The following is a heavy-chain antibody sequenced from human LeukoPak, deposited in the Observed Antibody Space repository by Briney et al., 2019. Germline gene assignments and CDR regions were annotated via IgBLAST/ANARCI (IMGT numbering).Heavy chain of an antibody. J-gene: IGHJ4*02. CDR2: IIPIFGTA. D-gene: IGHD3-16*01. Sequence: GSSVKVSCKASGGTFSSYATSWVRQAPGQGLEWMGGIIPIFGTANYAQKFQGRVTVTTDESTSTAYMELSSLRSEDTAVYYCARSIIHDYYFDYWGQGTLVTVSS. CDR1: GGTFSSYA. CDR3: ARSIIHDYYFDY. V-gene: IGHV1-69*05.